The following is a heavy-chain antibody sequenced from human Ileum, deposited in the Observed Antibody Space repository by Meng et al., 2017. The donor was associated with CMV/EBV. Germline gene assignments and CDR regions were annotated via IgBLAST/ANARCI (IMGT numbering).Heavy chain of an antibody. CDR1: GFTFSSEW. CDR3: ASGYNFAFIR. D-gene: IGHD5-18*01. Sequence: EVQLVESGGGLVQPGGSLRLSWAASGFTFSSEWMHWVRQPPGKGLVWVSHIYRDGSVTTYADSVKGRFTISRDNAKNTLYLQMNSLRAEDTAVYYCASGYNFAFIRWGQGTLVTVSS. CDR2: IYRDGSVT. J-gene: IGHJ4*02. V-gene: IGHV3-74*01.